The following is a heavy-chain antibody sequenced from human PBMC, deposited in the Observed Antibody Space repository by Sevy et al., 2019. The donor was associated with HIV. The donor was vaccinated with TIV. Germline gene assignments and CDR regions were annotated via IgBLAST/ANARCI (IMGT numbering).Heavy chain of an antibody. D-gene: IGHD3-9*01. Sequence: SETRSLICTVSGGSINSFYWNWIRQSPGKGLEWIGYVDDSGRTNSNPSLKSRVTISKDMSQNQFSFKLTSVTAADTAVYYCAREVYDIMTGYSGGMDVWGQGTTVTVSS. V-gene: IGHV4-59*01. CDR2: VDDSGRT. CDR1: GGSINSFY. J-gene: IGHJ6*02. CDR3: AREVYDIMTGYSGGMDV.